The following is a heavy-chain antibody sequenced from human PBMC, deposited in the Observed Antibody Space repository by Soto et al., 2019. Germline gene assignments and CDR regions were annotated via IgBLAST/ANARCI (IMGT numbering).Heavy chain of an antibody. CDR3: ARGASQPLLYPTPDDWFDP. D-gene: IGHD2-2*02. J-gene: IGHJ5*02. CDR2: INAGNGNT. Sequence: GASVKVSCKASGYTFTSYAMHWVRQAPGQRLEWMGWINAGNGNTKYSQKFQGRVTITRDTSASTAYMELSSLRSEDTAVYYCARGASQPLLYPTPDDWFDPWGQGTLVTVSS. V-gene: IGHV1-3*01. CDR1: GYTFTSYA.